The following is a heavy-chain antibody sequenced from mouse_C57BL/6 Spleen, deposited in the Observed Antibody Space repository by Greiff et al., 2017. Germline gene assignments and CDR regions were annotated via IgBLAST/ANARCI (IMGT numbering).Heavy chain of an antibody. CDR2: ISSGGRYT. D-gene: IGHD5-1*01. CDR1: GFTFSSYG. CDR3: ARQDLYYYAMDY. Sequence: DVQLVESGGDLVKPGGSLKLSCAASGFTFSSYGMSWVRQTPDKRLEWVATISSGGRYTYYPDSVKVRFTIARDNAKNTLYLQMSSLKSEDTAMYYCARQDLYYYAMDYWGQGTSVTVSS. V-gene: IGHV5-6*01. J-gene: IGHJ4*01.